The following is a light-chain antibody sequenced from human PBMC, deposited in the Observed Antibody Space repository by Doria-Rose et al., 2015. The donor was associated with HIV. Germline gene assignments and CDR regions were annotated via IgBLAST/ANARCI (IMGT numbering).Light chain of an antibody. CDR2: WAS. J-gene: IGKJ3*01. CDR3: QQYYDTPS. V-gene: IGKV4-1*01. Sequence: DIQVTQSPESLGMSLGERATLNCQSNQSLLYTSNHYLAWYQQKPGQPPKLLIYWASTRQSGVPARFSGSGSGTDFTLTISSLEAEDVAVYYCQQYYDTPSFGPGTTVDIK. CDR1: QSLLYTSNHY.